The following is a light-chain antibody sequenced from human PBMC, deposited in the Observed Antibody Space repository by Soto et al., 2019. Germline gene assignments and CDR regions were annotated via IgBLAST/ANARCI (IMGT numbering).Light chain of an antibody. J-gene: IGKJ3*01. CDR2: GAS. CDR3: QQYGPSPFT. CDR1: ERISSNF. Sequence: VLTQSPGTLSLSPGERATLSCRASERISSNFLAWYQQRPGQAPRLLIYGASTRASGIPDRFSGSGSGTDFALTISRLEPGDFAVYYCQQYGPSPFTFGPGTTVEIK. V-gene: IGKV3-20*01.